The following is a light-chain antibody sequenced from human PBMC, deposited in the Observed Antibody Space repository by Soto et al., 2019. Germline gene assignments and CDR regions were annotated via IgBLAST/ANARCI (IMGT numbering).Light chain of an antibody. CDR1: SSDVGGYGY. V-gene: IGLV2-11*01. CDR3: CSYAGSSTFYV. Sequence: QSALTQPRSVSGSHGQSVTISCTGTSSDVGGYGYVSWYQQHPGKAPKLMIYDVYNQPSGVPDRFSGSKSGNTASLTISGLQAEDEAVYYCCSYAGSSTFYVFGTGTKVTVL. CDR2: DVY. J-gene: IGLJ1*01.